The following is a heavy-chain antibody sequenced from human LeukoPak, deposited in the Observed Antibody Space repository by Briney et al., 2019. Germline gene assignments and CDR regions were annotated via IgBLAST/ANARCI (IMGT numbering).Heavy chain of an antibody. CDR3: AREEGDTMIVVVTEYYFDY. CDR1: GFTFSSYW. J-gene: IGHJ4*02. V-gene: IGHV3-7*01. D-gene: IGHD3-22*01. CDR2: IKQDGSEK. Sequence: PGGSLRLSCAASGFTFSSYWMSWVRQAPGKGLEWVANIKQDGSEKYYVDSVKGRFTISRDNAKNSLYLQMNSLRAEDTAVYYCAREEGDTMIVVVTEYYFDYWGQGTLVTVSS.